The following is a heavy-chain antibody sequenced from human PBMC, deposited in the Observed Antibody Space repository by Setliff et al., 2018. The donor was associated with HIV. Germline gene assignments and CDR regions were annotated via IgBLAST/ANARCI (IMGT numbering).Heavy chain of an antibody. V-gene: IGHV4-39*01. CDR1: GVSVNNDDDY. Sequence: SETLSLTCAVSGVSVNNDDDYWGWIRQPPGKGLEWIAIIHQSGIAHKRPSLKSRVTISIDTSENLFSLKLSGVTAADTAIYYCARQVGEGKWYLDSWGHGTLVTVSS. CDR3: ARQVGEGKWYLDS. J-gene: IGHJ4*01. CDR2: IHQSGIA. D-gene: IGHD1-26*01.